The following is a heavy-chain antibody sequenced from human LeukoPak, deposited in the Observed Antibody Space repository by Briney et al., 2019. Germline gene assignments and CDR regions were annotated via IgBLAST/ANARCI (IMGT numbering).Heavy chain of an antibody. CDR2: IYYSGST. CDR1: GGSISSSSYY. Sequence: SETLSLTCTVSGGSISSSSYYWGWIRQPPGKGLEWIGSIYYSGSTYYNPSLKSRVTISVDTSKNQFSLKLSSVTAADTAVYYCAGRGLWYSSSSKISSTFDYWGQGTLVTVSS. CDR3: AGRGLWYSSSSKISSTFDY. V-gene: IGHV4-39*01. D-gene: IGHD6-6*01. J-gene: IGHJ4*02.